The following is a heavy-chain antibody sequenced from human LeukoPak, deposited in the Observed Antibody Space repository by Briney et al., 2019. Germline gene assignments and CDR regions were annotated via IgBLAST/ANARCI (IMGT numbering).Heavy chain of an antibody. CDR2: ITSDGGRT. CDR1: GFTFSSYA. J-gene: IGHJ6*03. V-gene: IGHV3-64*01. D-gene: IGHD3-10*01. Sequence: PGGSLRLSCAASGFTFSSYAVHWVRQAPGKGLEYVSAITSDGGRTYYANSVKGRFTISRDNSKNTLCLQMGSLRAEDMAVYYCARSRGLDVHYYYYMDVWGKGTTVTVSS. CDR3: ARSRGLDVHYYYYMDV.